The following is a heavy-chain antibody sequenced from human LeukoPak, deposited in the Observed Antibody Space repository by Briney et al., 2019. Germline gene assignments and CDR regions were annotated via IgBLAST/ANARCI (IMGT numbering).Heavy chain of an antibody. D-gene: IGHD6-13*01. CDR3: ARSRAAAGTGYFDY. Sequence: GGSLRLSCAASGFTFSDYYMSWIRQAPGKGLEWVSYISSSGSTIYYADSVKGRFTISRDNDKNLLYVQMNSLRAEDTAMYYCARSRAAAGTGYFDYWGQGTLVTVSS. V-gene: IGHV3-11*04. CDR1: GFTFSDYY. CDR2: ISSSGSTI. J-gene: IGHJ4*02.